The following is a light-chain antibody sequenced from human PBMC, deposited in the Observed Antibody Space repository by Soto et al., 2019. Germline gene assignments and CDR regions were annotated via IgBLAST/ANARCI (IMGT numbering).Light chain of an antibody. CDR3: QQYGSSPYT. CDR1: QSINRW. Sequence: DIQMTQSPFTLSASVGDRVTITCRASQSINRWLAWYQQKPGKGPNLLIYGASSRATGIPDRFSGSGSGTDFTLTISRLEPEDFAVYYCQQYGSSPYTFGQGTKLEIK. J-gene: IGKJ2*01. CDR2: GAS. V-gene: IGKV1-5*01.